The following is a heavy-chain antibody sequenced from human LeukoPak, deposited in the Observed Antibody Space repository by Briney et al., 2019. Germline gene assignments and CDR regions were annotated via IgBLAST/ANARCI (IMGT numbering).Heavy chain of an antibody. Sequence: SETLSLTCTVSGGSLSSYYRSWIRQPPGKGLEWIGYISYSGSTTYNPSHKSRVTILVYTDKNQFSLKLSSVTAADTAVYLCARRWTSSSPSYNYYYMDVWGKGTTVTVSS. CDR2: ISYSGST. J-gene: IGHJ6*03. CDR3: ARRWTSSSPSYNYYYMDV. D-gene: IGHD6-6*01. CDR1: GGSLSSYY. V-gene: IGHV4-59*08.